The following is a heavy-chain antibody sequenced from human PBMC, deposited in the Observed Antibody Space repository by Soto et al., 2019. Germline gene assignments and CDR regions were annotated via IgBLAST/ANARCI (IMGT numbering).Heavy chain of an antibody. V-gene: IGHV1-18*01. CDR1: GYSFANYV. CDR3: ARGDYHDTSGPFSDAFDV. CDR2: ISAYNGNT. D-gene: IGHD3-22*01. Sequence: ASVKVSCKASGYSFANYVIYWVRQAPGQGLEYMGWISAYNGNTNYAQNLQGRVTMTTDTSTSTAYMELRSLRSDDTAVYYCARGDYHDTSGPFSDAFDVWGQGTMVTVSS. J-gene: IGHJ3*01.